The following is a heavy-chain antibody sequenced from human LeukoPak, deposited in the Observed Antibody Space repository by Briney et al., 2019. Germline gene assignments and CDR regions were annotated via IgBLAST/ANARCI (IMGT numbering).Heavy chain of an antibody. D-gene: IGHD3-3*01. CDR3: AREYDFWSGYHPYYYYMDV. J-gene: IGHJ6*03. CDR1: GYTFTGYY. CDR2: INPNSGGT. V-gene: IGHV1-2*06. Sequence: ASVKVSCKASGYTFTGYYMHWVRQAPGQGLEWMGRINPNSGGTNYAQKFQGRVTMTRDTSISTAYMELSRLRSDDTAVYYCAREYDFWSGYHPYYYYMDVWGKGTTVTVSS.